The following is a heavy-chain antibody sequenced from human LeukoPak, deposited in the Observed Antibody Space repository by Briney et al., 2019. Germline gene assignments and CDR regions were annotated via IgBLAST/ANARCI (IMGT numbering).Heavy chain of an antibody. J-gene: IGHJ4*02. V-gene: IGHV3-20*04. CDR2: INWNGGST. Sequence: GGSLRLSCAASGFTFDDYGMSWVRQAPGKGLEWVSGINWNGGSTGYADSVKGRFTISRDNAKNSLYLQMNSLRAEDTAVYYCACMGSSGWYNYWGQGTLVTVSS. CDR1: GFTFDDYG. D-gene: IGHD6-19*01. CDR3: ACMGSSGWYNY.